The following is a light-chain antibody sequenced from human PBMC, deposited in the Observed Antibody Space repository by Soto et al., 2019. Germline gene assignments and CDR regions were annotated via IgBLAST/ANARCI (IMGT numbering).Light chain of an antibody. CDR2: DAS. CDR3: QQCSISPLT. CDR1: QDVTNNY. J-gene: IGKJ4*01. Sequence: EIVLTQSPGTLSLSPGERATLSCRASQDVTNNYLAWYQQKPGRAPRLLIHDASIRATGIPDRFSGSGSGTDFTLTISRLETEDFAVDYCQQCSISPLTFGVGTKVEIK. V-gene: IGKV3-20*01.